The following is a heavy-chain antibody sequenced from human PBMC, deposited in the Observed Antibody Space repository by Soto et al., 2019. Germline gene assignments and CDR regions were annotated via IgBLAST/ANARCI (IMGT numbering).Heavy chain of an antibody. Sequence: PGGSLRLSCAASGFTFSSYGMHWVRQAPGKGLEWVAVISYDGSNKYYADSVKGRFTISRDNSKNTLYLQMNSLRAEDTAVYYCAKDRSSSWYPRTPHFDYWGQGTLVTVSS. CDR2: ISYDGSNK. CDR3: AKDRSSSWYPRTPHFDY. V-gene: IGHV3-30*18. J-gene: IGHJ4*02. CDR1: GFTFSSYG. D-gene: IGHD6-13*01.